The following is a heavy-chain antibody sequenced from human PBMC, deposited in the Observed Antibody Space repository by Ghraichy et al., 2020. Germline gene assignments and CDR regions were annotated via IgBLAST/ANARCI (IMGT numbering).Heavy chain of an antibody. CDR1: GDSTRSELYR. CDR3: VTWSYAVGV. V-gene: IGHV4-39*01. J-gene: IGHJ2*01. Sequence: ESLNISCTVSGDSTRSELYRWGWIRQPPGKGLEWIGNIYYRGTTHYNSSLKSRVTISVDTSRNLFSLNLNSVTAADTAVYYCVTWSYAVGVWGRGSLVTVSS. D-gene: IGHD4/OR15-4a*01. CDR2: IYYRGTT.